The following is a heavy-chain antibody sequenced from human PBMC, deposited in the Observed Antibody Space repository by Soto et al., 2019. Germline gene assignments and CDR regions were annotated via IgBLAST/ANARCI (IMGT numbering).Heavy chain of an antibody. V-gene: IGHV4-61*01. J-gene: IGHJ6*02. D-gene: IGHD3-10*01. CDR3: ARLWFGEYLDV. CDR2: IYNGRYR. CDR1: GGSVNSDNYY. Sequence: PSETLSLTCTVSGGSVNSDNYYWSWIRQPPGKGLEWIACIYNGRYRKYNPSLKSRVTISVDTSKNQFSLKLSSVTAADTAVYYCARLWFGEYLDVWGQGTTVTVSS.